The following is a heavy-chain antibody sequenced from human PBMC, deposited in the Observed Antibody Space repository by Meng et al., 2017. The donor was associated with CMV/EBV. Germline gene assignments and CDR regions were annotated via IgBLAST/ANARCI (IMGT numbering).Heavy chain of an antibody. J-gene: IGHJ6*02. CDR2: INHSGST. D-gene: IGHD2-21*01. CDR1: GGSFSGYY. CDR3: ATRDGLFPGWGRYYYYGMDV. V-gene: IGHV4-34*01. Sequence: SETLSLTCAVYGGSFSGYYWSWIRQPPGKGLEWIGEINHSGSTNYNPSLKSRVTISVDTSKNQSSLKLSSVTAADTAVYYCATRDGLFPGWGRYYYYGMDVWGQGTTVTVSS.